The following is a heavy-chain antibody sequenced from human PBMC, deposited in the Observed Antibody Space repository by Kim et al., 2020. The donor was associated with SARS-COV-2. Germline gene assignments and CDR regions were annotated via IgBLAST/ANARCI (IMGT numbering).Heavy chain of an antibody. V-gene: IGHV3-23*01. CDR3: AKWLAAQQQLVYYFDY. CDR1: GFTFSSYA. CDR2: ISGSGGST. Sequence: GGSLRLSCAASGFTFSSYAMSWVRQAPGKGLEWVSAISGSGGSTYYADSVKGRFTISRDNSKNTLYLQMNSLRAEDTAVYYCAKWLAAQQQLVYYFDYWGQGTLVTVSS. J-gene: IGHJ4*02. D-gene: IGHD6-13*01.